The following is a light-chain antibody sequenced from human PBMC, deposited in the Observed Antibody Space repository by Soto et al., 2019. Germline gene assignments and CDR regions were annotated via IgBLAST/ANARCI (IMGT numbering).Light chain of an antibody. V-gene: IGKV1-27*01. CDR3: QNDTSAPPAGT. Sequence: DFQMTQSPSSLSASVGDRVTITCRASQGINNHLAWFQQKPGKVPKFLSYAASTLQSGVPSRFSGSGSGTDFTLTISSLQPEDVATYYCQNDTSAPPAGTFGGGTKVEIK. CDR1: QGINNH. J-gene: IGKJ4*01. CDR2: AAS.